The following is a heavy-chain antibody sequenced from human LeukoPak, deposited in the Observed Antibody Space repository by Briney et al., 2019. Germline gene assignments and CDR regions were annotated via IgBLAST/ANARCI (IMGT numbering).Heavy chain of an antibody. CDR3: AREGSGWYGEDY. J-gene: IGHJ4*02. Sequence: GGSLRLSCAASGFTFSSYWKHWVRHAPGKGLVWVSRINSDGSSTSYVDSVKGRFTISRDNAKNTLYLQMNSLRAEDTAVYYCAREGSGWYGEDYWGQGTLVTVSS. V-gene: IGHV3-74*01. CDR1: GFTFSSYW. D-gene: IGHD6-19*01. CDR2: INSDGSST.